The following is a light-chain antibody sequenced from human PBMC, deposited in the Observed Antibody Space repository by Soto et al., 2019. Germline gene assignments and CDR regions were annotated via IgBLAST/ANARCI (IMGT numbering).Light chain of an antibody. V-gene: IGKV1-39*01. CDR1: QSISSF. CDR3: QQIYTIPLT. CDR2: AAS. J-gene: IGKJ4*01. Sequence: DIQMTQSPSSLSASVRDRVTITCRASQSISSFLNWYQQKPGKAPQLLIYAASTLQSGVPPRFSGGGGGTDFTLTISSLQPEDFASYYCQQIYTIPLTFGGGTKVDIK.